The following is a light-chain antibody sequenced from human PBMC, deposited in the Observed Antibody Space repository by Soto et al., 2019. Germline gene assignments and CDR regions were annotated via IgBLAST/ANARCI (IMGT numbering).Light chain of an antibody. CDR1: QSVGRNY. Sequence: ENVLTQSPGTLSLSPGERATLSCRASQSVGRNYIAWFQQKPGQAPRLLMHTASVRATGIPDRFSGSGSGTDFPPTISGRRPEVFEVFYCRQYAAPPLTFGGGPRWRS. CDR3: RQYAAPPLT. J-gene: IGKJ4*01. CDR2: TAS. V-gene: IGKV3-20*01.